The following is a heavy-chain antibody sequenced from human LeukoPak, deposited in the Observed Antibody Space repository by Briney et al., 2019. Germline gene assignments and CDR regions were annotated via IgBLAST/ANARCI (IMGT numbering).Heavy chain of an antibody. CDR2: INPNTGGT. Sequence: ASVKVSCKASGYTFTGYYIHWVRQAPGQGLEWMGWINPNTGGTTFAEKFQGRVTMTRDTSISTAYMELSRLRSDDTAVYYCARDWRAAAEYWGQGTLVTVSS. J-gene: IGHJ4*02. D-gene: IGHD6-13*01. CDR1: GYTFTGYY. CDR3: ARDWRAAAEY. V-gene: IGHV1-2*02.